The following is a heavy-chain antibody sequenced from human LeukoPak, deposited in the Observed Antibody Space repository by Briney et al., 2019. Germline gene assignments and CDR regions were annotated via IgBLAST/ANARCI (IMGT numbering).Heavy chain of an antibody. Sequence: GGSLRLSCAASGFTVSRNYMSWVRQAPGKGLEWVSVIYSGGSTYYADSVKGRFTISRDNSKNTLYLQMNSLRAEDTSVYYCARWKGELSSYDYWGQGTLVTVSS. D-gene: IGHD3-16*02. CDR3: ARWKGELSSYDY. CDR1: GFTVSRNY. V-gene: IGHV3-66*02. CDR2: IYSGGST. J-gene: IGHJ4*02.